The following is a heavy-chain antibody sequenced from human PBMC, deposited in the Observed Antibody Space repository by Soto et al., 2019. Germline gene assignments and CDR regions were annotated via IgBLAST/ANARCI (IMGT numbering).Heavy chain of an antibody. Sequence: QVQLVESGGGVVQPGRSLRLSCAASGFTFSNYAMHWVRQAPGKGLEWVAVISDAGSNEYYADSVKGRFTISSDNSKNTLYLQMNNLRGEDTAVYYCARDSGGWPDGNFDYWGQGTLVTVSS. D-gene: IGHD5-12*01. V-gene: IGHV3-30-3*01. CDR3: ARDSGGWPDGNFDY. J-gene: IGHJ4*02. CDR1: GFTFSNYA. CDR2: ISDAGSNE.